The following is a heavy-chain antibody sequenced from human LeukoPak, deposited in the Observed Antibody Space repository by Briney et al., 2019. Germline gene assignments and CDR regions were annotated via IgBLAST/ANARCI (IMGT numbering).Heavy chain of an antibody. CDR2: SSAYNGNT. V-gene: IGHV1-18*01. J-gene: IGHJ4*02. CDR3: ARGLNPLGYSGYDIADY. D-gene: IGHD5-12*01. Sequence: GASVKVSCKASGYTFTSYGISWVRQAPGQGLEWMGWSSAYNGNTNYAQKLQGRVTMTTDTSTSTAYMELRSLRSDDTAVYYCARGLNPLGYSGYDIADYWGQGTLVTVSS. CDR1: GYTFTSYG.